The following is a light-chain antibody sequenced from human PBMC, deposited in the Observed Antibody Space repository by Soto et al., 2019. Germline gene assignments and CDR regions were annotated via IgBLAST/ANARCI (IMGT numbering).Light chain of an antibody. CDR1: QSVSSIY. CDR3: QQYGSSPIT. V-gene: IGKV3-20*01. J-gene: IGKJ5*01. Sequence: EIVLTQSPVTLSLSPGERATLACSASQSVSSIYLAWYQQKPGQAPRLLIYGASSRATGIPDRFSGSGSGTDFTLTISRLEPEDFALYYCQQYGSSPITFGQGTRLEIK. CDR2: GAS.